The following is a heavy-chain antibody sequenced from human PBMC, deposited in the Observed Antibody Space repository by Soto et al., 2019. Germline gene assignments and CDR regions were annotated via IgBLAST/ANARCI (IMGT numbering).Heavy chain of an antibody. Sequence: ASVKVSCKASGYTFTYYHIHWVRQAPGQGLEWMGIINPNGGDTTYAQKFQGRVTITRDMSTSTAYMELSSLRSEDTAVYYCAAGGYNWNYVLVDYYYGMDVWGQGTTVTVSS. CDR3: AAGGYNWNYVLVDYYYGMDV. D-gene: IGHD1-7*01. CDR2: INPNGGDT. CDR1: GYTFTYYH. J-gene: IGHJ6*02. V-gene: IGHV1-46*01.